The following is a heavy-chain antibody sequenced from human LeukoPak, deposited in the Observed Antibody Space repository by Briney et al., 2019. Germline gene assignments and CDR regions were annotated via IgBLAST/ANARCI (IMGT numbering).Heavy chain of an antibody. J-gene: IGHJ4*02. D-gene: IGHD6-19*01. Sequence: PGGSLRLSCAASGFTFSSHGMHWVRQAPGKGLEWVAVIWYDGSDKYYADSVKGRCTISRDNSKNKLYLQMNSLRAEDTAVYYCAKDLDGSGPDYWGQGTLVTVSS. V-gene: IGHV3-33*06. CDR2: IWYDGSDK. CDR3: AKDLDGSGPDY. CDR1: GFTFSSHG.